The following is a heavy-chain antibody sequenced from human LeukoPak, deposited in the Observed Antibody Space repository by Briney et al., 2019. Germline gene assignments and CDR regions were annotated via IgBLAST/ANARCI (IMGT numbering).Heavy chain of an antibody. CDR2: IYYSGST. CDR1: GGSFSGYY. Sequence: SETLSLTCAVYGGSFSGYYWSWIRQPPGKGLEWIGSIYYSGSTYYNPSLKSRVTISVDTSKNQFSLKLSSVTAADTAVYYCARLGDRIAAADRDYWGQGSLVSVSS. D-gene: IGHD6-13*01. CDR3: ARLGDRIAAADRDY. V-gene: IGHV4-34*01. J-gene: IGHJ4*02.